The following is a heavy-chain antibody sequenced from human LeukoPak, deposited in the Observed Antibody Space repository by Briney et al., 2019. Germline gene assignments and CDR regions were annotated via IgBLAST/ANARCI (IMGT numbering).Heavy chain of an antibody. CDR1: GYTFTSYG. V-gene: IGHV1-18*01. CDR2: ISAYNGNT. Sequence: GASVKVSCKASGYTFTSYGISWVRQAPGQGLEWMGWISAYNGNTNYAQKLQGRVTMTTDTSTSTAYMELRSLRSDDTAVCYCAGGYCSSTSCSEDWFDPWGQGTLVTVSS. CDR3: AGGYCSSTSCSEDWFDP. J-gene: IGHJ5*02. D-gene: IGHD2-2*01.